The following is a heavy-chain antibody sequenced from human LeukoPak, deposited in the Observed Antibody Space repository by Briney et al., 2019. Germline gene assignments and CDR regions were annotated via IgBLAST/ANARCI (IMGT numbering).Heavy chain of an antibody. V-gene: IGHV4-39*07. CDR2: IYYSGST. Sequence: SETLSLTCSVSGDSITGYYWGWIRQPPGKGLEWIGSIYYSGSTYYNPSLKSRVTISVDTSKNQFSLKLSSVTAADTAVYYCARVMGYYYDSSGSAFDYWGQGTLVTVSS. CDR1: GDSITGYY. J-gene: IGHJ4*02. CDR3: ARVMGYYYDSSGSAFDY. D-gene: IGHD3-22*01.